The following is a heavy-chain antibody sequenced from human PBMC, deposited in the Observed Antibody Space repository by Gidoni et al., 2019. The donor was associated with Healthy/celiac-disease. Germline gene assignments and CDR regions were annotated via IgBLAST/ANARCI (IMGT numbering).Heavy chain of an antibody. Sequence: QVQLVESGGGVVQPGRSLRLSCAASGFTFSSYGMHWVRQAPGKGLEWVAVISYDGSNKYYADSVKGRFTISRDNSKNTLYLQMNSLRAEDTAVYYCAKDQSILIARTYYYYSG. V-gene: IGHV3-30*18. CDR3: AKDQSILIARTYYYYSG. CDR1: GFTFSSYG. CDR2: ISYDGSNK. J-gene: IGHJ6*01. D-gene: IGHD2-21*01.